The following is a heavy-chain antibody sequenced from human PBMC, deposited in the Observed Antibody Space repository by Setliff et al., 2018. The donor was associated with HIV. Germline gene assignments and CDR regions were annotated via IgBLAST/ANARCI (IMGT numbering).Heavy chain of an antibody. CDR2: IYYSGST. V-gene: IGHV4-59*08. CDR3: ARHKSQPYYFDY. Sequence: SETLSLTCTVSGGSIWNYYWSWIRQPPGKGLEWIGTIYYSGSTYYNPSLKSRVTISVDTSKNQFSLKLSSVTAADTAVYYCARHKSQPYYFDYRGQGTLVTVSS. CDR1: GGSIWNYY. J-gene: IGHJ4*02.